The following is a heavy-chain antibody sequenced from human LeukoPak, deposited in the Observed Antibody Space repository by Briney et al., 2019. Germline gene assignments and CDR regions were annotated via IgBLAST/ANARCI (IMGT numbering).Heavy chain of an antibody. J-gene: IGHJ3*02. CDR3: AKVLSSHYGAYCGGDCYPNDAFDI. V-gene: IGHV3-30*02. D-gene: IGHD2-21*01. Sequence: GGSLRLSCAASGFTFSSYGMHWVRQAPGKGLEWVAFIRYDASNKEYADSVKGRFTISRDNSKNTLYLQMNSLRAEDTAVYYCAKVLSSHYGAYCGGDCYPNDAFDIWGQGTMVTVSS. CDR2: IRYDASNK. CDR1: GFTFSSYG.